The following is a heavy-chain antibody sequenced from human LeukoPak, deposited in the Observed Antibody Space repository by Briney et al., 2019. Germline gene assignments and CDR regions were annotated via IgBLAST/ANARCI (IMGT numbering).Heavy chain of an antibody. CDR1: GYTFTGYY. CDR3: AREGVSGDAFDM. J-gene: IGHJ3*02. V-gene: IGHV1-2*02. D-gene: IGHD3-10*01. CDR2: INPNSGGT. Sequence: ASVKVSCKASGYTFTGYYMHWVRQAPGQGLEWMGWINPNSGGTNYAQKFQGRVTMTRDTSINPAYMELSRLRSDDAAVYYCAREGVSGDAFDMWGQGTMLTVSS.